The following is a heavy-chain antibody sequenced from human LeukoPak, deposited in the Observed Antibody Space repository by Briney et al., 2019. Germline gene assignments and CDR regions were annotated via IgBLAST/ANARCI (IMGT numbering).Heavy chain of an antibody. Sequence: SETLSLTCTVSGGSISSSSYYWGWIRQPPGKGLEWIGSIYYSGSTNYNPSLKSRVTMSVDTSKNQFSLKLSSVTAADTAVYYCARGVTTYTSSSRYYYYYMDVWGKGTTVTVSS. V-gene: IGHV4-39*07. CDR3: ARGVTTYTSSSRYYYYYMDV. D-gene: IGHD6-6*01. J-gene: IGHJ6*03. CDR1: GGSISSSSYY. CDR2: IYYSGST.